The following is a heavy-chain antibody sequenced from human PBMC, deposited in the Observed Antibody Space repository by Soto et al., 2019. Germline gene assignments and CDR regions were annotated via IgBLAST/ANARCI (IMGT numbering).Heavy chain of an antibody. Sequence: PSQTLSLTCAISGDSVSSNSSAWNWIRQSPSRGLEWLGRTYYRSKWYNDYAVSVKSRITINPDTSKNQFSLQLNSVTPEDTAVYYCARGYCSGSSCFYYYGMDVWGQGTTVTVSS. J-gene: IGHJ6*02. CDR2: TYYRSKWYN. CDR3: ARGYCSGSSCFYYYGMDV. D-gene: IGHD2-15*01. V-gene: IGHV6-1*01. CDR1: GDSVSSNSSA.